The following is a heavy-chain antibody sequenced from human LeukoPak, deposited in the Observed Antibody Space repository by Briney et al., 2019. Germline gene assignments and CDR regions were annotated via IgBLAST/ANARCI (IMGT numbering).Heavy chain of an antibody. CDR3: AKDFSPRGYSSSSDAFDI. CDR2: ISYDGSNK. D-gene: IGHD6-13*01. Sequence: GRSLRLSCAASGFTFSSYAMHWVRQAPGKGLEWVAVISYDGSNKYYADSVKGRFTISRDNSKNTLYLQMNSLRAEDTAVYYCAKDFSPRGYSSSSDAFDIWGQGTMVTVSS. J-gene: IGHJ3*02. V-gene: IGHV3-30-3*01. CDR1: GFTFSSYA.